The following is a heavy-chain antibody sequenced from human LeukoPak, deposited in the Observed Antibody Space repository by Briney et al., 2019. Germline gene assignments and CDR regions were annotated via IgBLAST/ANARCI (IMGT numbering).Heavy chain of an antibody. CDR3: ARDSGFWSGYYTVDY. V-gene: IGHV4-39*07. CDR1: GGSISSSSYY. D-gene: IGHD3-3*01. J-gene: IGHJ4*02. CDR2: IYYSGST. Sequence: SETLSLTCTVPGGSISSSSYYWGWIRQPPGKGLEWIGSIYYSGSTYYNPSLKSRVTISVDTSKNQFSLKLSSVTAADTAVYYCARDSGFWSGYYTVDYWGQGTLVTVSS.